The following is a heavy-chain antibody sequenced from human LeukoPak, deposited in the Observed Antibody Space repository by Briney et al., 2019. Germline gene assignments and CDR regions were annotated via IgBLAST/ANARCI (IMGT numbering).Heavy chain of an antibody. V-gene: IGHV3-11*01. CDR2: ISSSGSTI. CDR3: ARDRTYYYDSSGSGGDGY. Sequence: PGGSLRLSCAASGFTFSDYYMSWIRQAPGKGLEWVSYISSSGSTIYYADSVKGRFTFSRDNAKNSLYLQMNSLRAEDTAVYYCARDRTYYYDSSGSGGDGYWGQGTLVTVSS. D-gene: IGHD3-22*01. J-gene: IGHJ4*02. CDR1: GFTFSDYY.